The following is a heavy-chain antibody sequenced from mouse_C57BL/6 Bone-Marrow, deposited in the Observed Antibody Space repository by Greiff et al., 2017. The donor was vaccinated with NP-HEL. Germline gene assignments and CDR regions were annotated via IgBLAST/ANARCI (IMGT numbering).Heavy chain of an antibody. CDR1: GYTFTNYW. CDR2: IYPGGGYT. V-gene: IGHV1-63*01. J-gene: IGHJ4*01. CDR3: ARRYYYAMDY. Sequence: QVQLKESGAELVRPGTSVKMSCKASGYTFTNYWIGWAKQRPGHGLEWIGDIYPGGGYTNYNEKFKGKATLTADKSSSTAYMQFSSLTSEDSAIYYCARRYYYAMDYWGQRTSVTVSS.